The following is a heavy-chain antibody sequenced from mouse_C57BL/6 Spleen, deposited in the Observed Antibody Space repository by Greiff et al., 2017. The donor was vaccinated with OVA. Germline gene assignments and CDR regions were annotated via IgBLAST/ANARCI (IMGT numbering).Heavy chain of an antibody. V-gene: IGHV2-6-1*01. CDR1: GFSLTSYG. Sequence: QVQLKESGPGLVAPSQSLSITCTVSGFSLTSYGVHWVRQPPGKGLEWLVVIWSDGSTTYNSALKSRLSISKDNSKSQVFLKMNSLQTDDTAMYYGARHRGYGSSYDAMDYWGQGTSVTVSS. J-gene: IGHJ4*01. CDR2: IWSDGST. CDR3: ARHRGYGSSYDAMDY. D-gene: IGHD1-1*01.